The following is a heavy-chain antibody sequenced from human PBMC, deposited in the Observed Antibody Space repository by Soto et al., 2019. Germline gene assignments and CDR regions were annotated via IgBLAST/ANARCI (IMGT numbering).Heavy chain of an antibody. J-gene: IGHJ6*02. D-gene: IGHD3-10*01. Sequence: EVQLLESGGGLVQPGGSLRLSCAASGFTLTNFDMNWVRQAPGKGLEWVSTISVSGNTFYADSVKGRFTISRDKSKNTLYLQMDSLGAEDTARYYCAHGPGRDPLMDVWGPGTTVTVFS. CDR2: ISVSGNT. V-gene: IGHV3-23*01. CDR3: AHGPGRDPLMDV. CDR1: GFTLTNFD.